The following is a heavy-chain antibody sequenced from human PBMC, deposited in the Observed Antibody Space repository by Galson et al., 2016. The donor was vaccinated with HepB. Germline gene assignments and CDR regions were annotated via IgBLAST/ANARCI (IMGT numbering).Heavy chain of an antibody. V-gene: IGHV3-64D*06. CDR1: GFTFSSYA. Sequence: SLRLSCAASGFTFSSYAMHRVRQAPGKGVEYVSSISSNGDSTYYTDSVKGRFTISRDNAKNTLNLQMSSLRAEDTAVYYCARVRSSWYYFVYWGQGTLVTVSS. CDR2: ISSNGDST. J-gene: IGHJ4*02. CDR3: ARVRSSWYYFVY. D-gene: IGHD6-13*01.